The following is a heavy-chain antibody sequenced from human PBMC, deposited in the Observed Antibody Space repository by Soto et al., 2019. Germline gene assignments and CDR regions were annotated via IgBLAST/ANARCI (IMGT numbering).Heavy chain of an antibody. CDR1: GFTFISYA. J-gene: IGHJ4*02. Sequence: WGSLRLSCAASGFTFISYAIIFFRQSPLKWLEWVSAISGSGGSTYYADSVKGRFTISRDNSKNTLYLQMNSLRAEDTAVYYCAKLKEAAAPYFDYWGQGTLVTVSS. V-gene: IGHV3-23*01. CDR3: AKLKEAAAPYFDY. CDR2: ISGSGGST. D-gene: IGHD6-13*01.